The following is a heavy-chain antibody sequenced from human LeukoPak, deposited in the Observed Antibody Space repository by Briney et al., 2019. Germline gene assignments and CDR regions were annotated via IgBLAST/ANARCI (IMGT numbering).Heavy chain of an antibody. D-gene: IGHD1-26*01. V-gene: IGHV4-39*07. CDR1: GGSISSTSYY. CDR3: ASTYSLYDAFDI. J-gene: IGHJ3*02. Sequence: SETPSLTCTVSGGSISSTSYYWGWIRQPPGKGLEWIGSIYYSGSTYYNPSLKSRVTISVDTSKNQFSLKLISVTAADTAVYYCASTYSLYDAFDIWGQGTMVTVSS. CDR2: IYYSGST.